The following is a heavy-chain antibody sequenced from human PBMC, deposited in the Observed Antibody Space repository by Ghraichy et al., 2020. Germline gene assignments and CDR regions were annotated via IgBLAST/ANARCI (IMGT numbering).Heavy chain of an antibody. CDR2: IHNSGST. V-gene: IGHV4-59*01. D-gene: IGHD6-13*01. Sequence: SETLSLTRTVSGASISSYFWSWIRQPPGKGLEWIGNIHNSGSTNYNPSLKSRVTISEDTSKNQLSLKMNSVTAADTAVYYCARDGYTNYYFDYWGQGTLVTVSS. CDR3: ARDGYTNYYFDY. J-gene: IGHJ4*02. CDR1: GASISSYF.